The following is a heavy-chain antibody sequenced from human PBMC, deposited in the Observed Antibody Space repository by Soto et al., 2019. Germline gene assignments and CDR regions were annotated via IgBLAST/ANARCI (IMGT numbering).Heavy chain of an antibody. V-gene: IGHV4-34*01. Sequence: SETLSLTCAVYGGSFSGYYWSWIRQPPGKGLEWIGEINHSGSTNYNPSLKSRVTISVDTSKNQFFLKLSSVTAADTAVYYCARGLALLRSWFDPWGQGTLVTVSS. CDR2: INHSGST. J-gene: IGHJ5*02. CDR1: GGSFSGYY. CDR3: ARGLALLRSWFDP. D-gene: IGHD3-10*02.